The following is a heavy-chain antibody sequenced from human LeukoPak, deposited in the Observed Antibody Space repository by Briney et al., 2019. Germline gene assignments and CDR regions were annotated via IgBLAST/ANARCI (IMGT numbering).Heavy chain of an antibody. J-gene: IGHJ5*02. CDR1: GGSFSGYY. CDR3: ARIVVVPAAPPGRWFDP. D-gene: IGHD2-2*01. CDR2: INHSGST. Sequence: PSETLSLTCAVYGGSFSGYYWSWIRQPPGKGLEWIGEINHSGSTNYNPSLKSRVTISVDTSKNQFSLKLSSVTAADTAVYYCARIVVVPAAPPGRWFDPWGQGTLVTVSS. V-gene: IGHV4-34*01.